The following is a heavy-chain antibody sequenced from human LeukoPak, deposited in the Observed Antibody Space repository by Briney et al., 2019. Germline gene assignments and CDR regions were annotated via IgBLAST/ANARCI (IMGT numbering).Heavy chain of an antibody. CDR1: GYTFTGYY. Sequence: ASVKVSCKASGYTFTGYYMHWVRQAPGQGLEWMGRINPNSGGTNYAQKFQGRVTTTRDTSISTAYMELSRLRPDDTAVYYCARASMIVVNFPFAYWGQGTLVTVSS. V-gene: IGHV1-2*06. CDR3: ARASMIVVNFPFAY. D-gene: IGHD3-22*01. J-gene: IGHJ4*02. CDR2: INPNSGGT.